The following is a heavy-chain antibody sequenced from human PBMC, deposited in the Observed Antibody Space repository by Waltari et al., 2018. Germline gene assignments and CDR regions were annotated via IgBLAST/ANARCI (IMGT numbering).Heavy chain of an antibody. CDR3: ARSATHVGDFWSGYYPYYFDY. CDR2: IYYSGST. J-gene: IGHJ4*02. Sequence: QVQLQESGPGLVKPSQTLSLTCTVSGGSISSGGYYWSWIRQHPGKGLEWIGYIYYSGSTYYNPSLKSRVTISVDTSKNQFSLKLSSVTAADTAVYYCARSATHVGDFWSGYYPYYFDYWGQGTLVTVSS. CDR1: GGSISSGGYY. V-gene: IGHV4-31*03. D-gene: IGHD3-3*01.